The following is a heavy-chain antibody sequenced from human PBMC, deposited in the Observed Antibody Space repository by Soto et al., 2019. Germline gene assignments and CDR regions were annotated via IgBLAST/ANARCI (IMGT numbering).Heavy chain of an antibody. J-gene: IGHJ6*02. CDR3: ARGCELRLLDYYYYYGMDV. V-gene: IGHV1-3*01. CDR2: INAGNGNT. Sequence: ASVKVSCKASGYTFTSYAMHWVRQAPGQRLEWMGWINAGNGNTKYSQKFQGRVTITRDTSASTAYMELSSLRSEDTAVYYCARGCELRLLDYYYYYGMDVWGQGTTVTVSS. D-gene: IGHD5-12*01. CDR1: GYTFTSYA.